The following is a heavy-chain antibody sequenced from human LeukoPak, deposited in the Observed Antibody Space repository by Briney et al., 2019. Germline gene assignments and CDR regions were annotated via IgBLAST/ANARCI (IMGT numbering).Heavy chain of an antibody. Sequence: PGGSLRLSCAASGFILSNYWMTWVRQSPGKGLEWVSSISSSSSYIYYGDSVKGRFTISRDNAKNSLYLQMNSLRAGDTAVYFCVLGEYHAPFDYWGQGILVTVSS. CDR3: VLGEYHAPFDY. V-gene: IGHV3-21*01. D-gene: IGHD3-16*01. CDR1: GFILSNYW. CDR2: ISSSSSYI. J-gene: IGHJ4*02.